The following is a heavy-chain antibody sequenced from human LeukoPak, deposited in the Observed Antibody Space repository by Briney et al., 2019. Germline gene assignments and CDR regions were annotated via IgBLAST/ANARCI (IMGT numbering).Heavy chain of an antibody. J-gene: IGHJ4*02. CDR1: GYTFTSYD. Sequence: ASVKVSCKASGYTFTSYDINWVRQATGQGLEWMGWISAYNGNTNYAQKLQGRVTMTTDTSTSTAYMELRSLRSDDTAVYYCARDSAAEMYYFDYWGQGTLVTVSS. CDR3: ARDSAAEMYYFDY. V-gene: IGHV1-18*01. CDR2: ISAYNGNT. D-gene: IGHD6-13*01.